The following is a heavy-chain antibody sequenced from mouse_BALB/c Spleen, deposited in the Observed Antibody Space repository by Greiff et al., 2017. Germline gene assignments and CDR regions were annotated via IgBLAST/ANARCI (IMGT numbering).Heavy chain of an antibody. CDR3: ALPRSMYWYFDV. CDR2: ISSGGSYT. V-gene: IGHV5-6*01. CDR1: GFTFSSYG. J-gene: IGHJ1*01. Sequence: EVQLVESGGDLVKPGGSLKLSCAASGFTFSSYGMSWVRQTPDKRLEWVATISSGGSYTYYPDSVKGRFTISRDNAKNTLYLQMSSLKSEDTAMYYCALPRSMYWYFDVWGAGTTVTVSS. D-gene: IGHD2-10*02.